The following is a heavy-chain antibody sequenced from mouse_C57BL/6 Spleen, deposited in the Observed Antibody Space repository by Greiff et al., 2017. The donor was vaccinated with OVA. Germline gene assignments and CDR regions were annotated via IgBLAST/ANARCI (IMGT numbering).Heavy chain of an antibody. Sequence: QVQLQQSGPGLVQPSQSLSITCTVSGFSLTSYGVHWVRQSPGKGLAWLGVIWSGGSTDYNAAFISRLSISKDNSKSQVFFKMNSLQADDTAIYYCAIRTVVATPYAMDYWGQGTSVTVSS. CDR1: GFSLTSYG. D-gene: IGHD1-1*01. CDR3: AIRTVVATPYAMDY. J-gene: IGHJ4*01. V-gene: IGHV2-2*01. CDR2: IWSGGST.